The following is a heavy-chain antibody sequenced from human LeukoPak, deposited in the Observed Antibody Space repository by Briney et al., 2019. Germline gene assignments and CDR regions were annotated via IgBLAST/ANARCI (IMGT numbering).Heavy chain of an antibody. D-gene: IGHD4-17*01. CDR2: INPNSGGT. Sequence: GASVKVSCKASGYTFTGYYMHWVRQAPGQGLEWMGWINPNSGGTNYAQKFQGRVTMTRDTSISTAYMELSRLRSDDTAVYYCARGHDYGDYVETHHYMDVWGKGTTVTVSS. J-gene: IGHJ6*03. CDR3: ARGHDYGDYVETHHYMDV. CDR1: GYTFTGYY. V-gene: IGHV1-2*02.